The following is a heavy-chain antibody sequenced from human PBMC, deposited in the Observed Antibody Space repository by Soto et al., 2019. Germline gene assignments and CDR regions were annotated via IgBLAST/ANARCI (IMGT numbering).Heavy chain of an antibody. Sequence: XGTLSLTGTVSGGSIRSYYWSWIRQPAGKGLEWIGRIYTSGSTNYNPSLKSRVTMSVDTSKNQFSLKLSSVTAADTAVYYCARDRYDFWSGYPISYYYYGMDVWGQRTTVTFSS. CDR2: IYTSGST. CDR3: ARDRYDFWSGYPISYYYYGMDV. V-gene: IGHV4-4*07. D-gene: IGHD3-3*01. CDR1: GGSIRSYY. J-gene: IGHJ6*02.